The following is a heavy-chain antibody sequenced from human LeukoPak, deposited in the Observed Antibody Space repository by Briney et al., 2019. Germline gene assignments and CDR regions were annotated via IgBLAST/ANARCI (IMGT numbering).Heavy chain of an antibody. CDR1: GGSISSSNW. D-gene: IGHD4-23*01. CDR2: IYHSGTT. V-gene: IGHV4-4*02. J-gene: IGHJ4*02. CDR3: ARLFYRGNSVATDS. Sequence: SETLSLTCAVSGGSISSSNWWSWVRQPPGKGLEWIGEIYHSGTTNYNPSLKSRVTMSVDKSKNQFSLRLSSVTGADTSVYYCARLFYRGNSVATDSWGQGSLVTVSS.